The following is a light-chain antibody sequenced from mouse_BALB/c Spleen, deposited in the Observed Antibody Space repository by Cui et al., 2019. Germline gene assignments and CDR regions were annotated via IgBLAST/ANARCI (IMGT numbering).Light chain of an antibody. CDR1: SSVSY. CDR2: DTS. Sequence: QIFLTQSPAIMSASPGEKVTMTCSASSSVSYMYWYQQKPGSSPRLLIYDTSNLASGVPVRFSGSGSGTSYSLTISRMEAEDAATYYCQQWSSYPLLTFGAGTKLELK. V-gene: IGKV4-55*01. J-gene: IGKJ5*01. CDR3: QQWSSYPLLT.